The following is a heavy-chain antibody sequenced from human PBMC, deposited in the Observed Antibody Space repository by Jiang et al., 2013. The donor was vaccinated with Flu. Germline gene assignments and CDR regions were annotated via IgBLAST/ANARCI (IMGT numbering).Heavy chain of an antibody. CDR3: ARSLEPSSMVTSGCGY. Sequence: RLSCAASGFTFSSYAMHWVRQAPGKGLEWVAVISYDGSNKYYADSVKGRFTISRDNSKNTPYLQMNSLRAEDTAVYYCARSLEPSSMVTSGCGYWGQGTLVTVSS. J-gene: IGHJ4*02. CDR2: ISYDGSNK. V-gene: IGHV3-30*04. D-gene: IGHD5-18*01. CDR1: GFTFSSYA.